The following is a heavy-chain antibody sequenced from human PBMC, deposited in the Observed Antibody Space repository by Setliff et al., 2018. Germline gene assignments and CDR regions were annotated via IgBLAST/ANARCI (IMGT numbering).Heavy chain of an antibody. V-gene: IGHV1-18*01. D-gene: IGHD5-18*01. Sequence: GASVKVSCKASGYTFTKYGINWVRQAPGQGPEWMGCISPYTGDTNYAQKFQDRVTIITDESTSTAYMELSSLRTEDTAVYYCAREGVDTRSSTDYRYYMDVWGKGTTVTVSS. J-gene: IGHJ6*03. CDR1: GYTFTKYG. CDR3: AREGVDTRSSTDYRYYMDV. CDR2: ISPYTGDT.